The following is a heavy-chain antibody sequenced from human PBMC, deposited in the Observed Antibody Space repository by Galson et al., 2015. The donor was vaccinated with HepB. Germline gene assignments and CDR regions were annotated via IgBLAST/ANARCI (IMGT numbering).Heavy chain of an antibody. Sequence: SVKVSCKASGGTFSSYAISWVRQAPGQGLEWMGRIIPILGIANYAQKFQGRVTITADKSTSTAYMELSSLRSEDTAVYYCARGPAWGAMALHYWGQGTLVTVSS. CDR1: GGTFSSYA. D-gene: IGHD3-16*01. J-gene: IGHJ4*02. CDR3: ARGPAWGAMALHY. V-gene: IGHV1-69*04. CDR2: IIPILGIA.